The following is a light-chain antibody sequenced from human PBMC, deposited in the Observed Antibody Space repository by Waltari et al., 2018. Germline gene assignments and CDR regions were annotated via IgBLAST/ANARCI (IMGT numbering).Light chain of an antibody. CDR2: GND. CDR3: AAWDESLKGWV. V-gene: IGLV1-44*01. Sequence: QSVLTQPPSLSGTPGQRVTISCSGSNSNIGSNTVDWYQVLPGTAPKLLIHGNDQRPSGVPDRFSGSKFGASGSLAISGLQPEDESEYYCAAWDESLKGWVFGGGTRLT. CDR1: NSNIGSNT. J-gene: IGLJ3*02.